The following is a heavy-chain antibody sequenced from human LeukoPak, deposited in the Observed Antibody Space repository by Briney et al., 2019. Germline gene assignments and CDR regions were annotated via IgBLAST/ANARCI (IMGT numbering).Heavy chain of an antibody. D-gene: IGHD3-22*01. CDR3: ASAYYYDSSGYQFDY. CDR2: IIPIFGTA. Sequence: SVKVSCKASGGTFSSYAISWVRQAPGQGLEWMGRIIPIFGTANYAQKFQRRVTITTDESTSTAYMELSSLRSEDTAVYYCASAYYYDSSGYQFDYWGQGTLVTVSS. J-gene: IGHJ4*02. CDR1: GGTFSSYA. V-gene: IGHV1-69*05.